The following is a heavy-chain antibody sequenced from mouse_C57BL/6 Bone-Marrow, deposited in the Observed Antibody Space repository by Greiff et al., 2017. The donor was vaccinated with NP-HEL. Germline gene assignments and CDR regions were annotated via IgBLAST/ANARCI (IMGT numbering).Heavy chain of an antibody. CDR2: ISDGGSYT. J-gene: IGHJ2*01. V-gene: IGHV5-4*01. Sequence: EVHLVESGGGLVKPGGSLKLSCAASGFTFSSYAMSWVRQTPEKRLEWVATISDGGSYTYYPDNVKGRFTISRDNAKNNLYLQMSHLKSEDTAMYYCARGLTTVVDYWGQGTTLTVSS. CDR3: ARGLTTVVDY. CDR1: GFTFSSYA. D-gene: IGHD1-1*01.